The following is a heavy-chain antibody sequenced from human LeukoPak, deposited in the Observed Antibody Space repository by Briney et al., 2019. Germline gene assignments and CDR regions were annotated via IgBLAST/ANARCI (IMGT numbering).Heavy chain of an antibody. V-gene: IGHV3-74*01. J-gene: IGHJ4*02. CDR2: ISGDLRST. D-gene: IGHD2-15*01. CDR1: GFTFSSYW. Sequence: SGGSLRLSCVASGFTFSSYWLHWVRQAPGKGLVWVSRISGDLRSTSYADSVKGRFTISRDNAKNTLYLQMNSLRAEDTDVYYCARDQLYCSGGYCYFDSWGQGTLVTVSS. CDR3: ARDQLYCSGGYCYFDS.